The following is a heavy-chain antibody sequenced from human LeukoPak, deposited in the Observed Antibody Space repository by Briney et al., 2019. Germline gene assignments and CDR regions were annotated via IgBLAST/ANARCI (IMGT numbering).Heavy chain of an antibody. CDR1: GYTFTSYD. CDR3: ARDKDCSTNNCYFYPGH. CDR2: MNPNSGNT. D-gene: IGHD2-2*01. J-gene: IGHJ4*02. Sequence: ASVKVSCKASGYTFTSYDIHWVRQATGQGLEWMGWMNPNSGNTGYAQKFQDRVTMTRNTSISTAYMELRSLRPDDTAVYYCARDKDCSTNNCYFYPGHWGQGTLVTVSS. V-gene: IGHV1-8*01.